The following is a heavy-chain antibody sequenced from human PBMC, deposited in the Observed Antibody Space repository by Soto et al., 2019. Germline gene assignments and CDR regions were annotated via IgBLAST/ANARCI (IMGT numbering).Heavy chain of an antibody. Sequence: QVQLVQSGAEVRRPGASVRVSCKASGYNFIDYYINWVRQAPGQGLEWMGWINPKDGATKSAQKFQDWVTMTSDTSHTTAYLDLRSDDSAVYYCARGRKVVATPARDDWFDPWGQGTLVTVSS. CDR3: ARGRKVVATPARDDWFDP. CDR1: GYNFIDYY. CDR2: INPKDGAT. D-gene: IGHD2-21*02. V-gene: IGHV1-2*04. J-gene: IGHJ5*02.